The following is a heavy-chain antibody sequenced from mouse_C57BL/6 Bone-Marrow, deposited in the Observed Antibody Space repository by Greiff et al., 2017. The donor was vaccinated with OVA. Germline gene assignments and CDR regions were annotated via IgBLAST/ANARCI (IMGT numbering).Heavy chain of an antibody. Sequence: EVKLQQSGAELVKPGASVKLSCTASGFNIKDYYMPWVKQRTEQGLEWIGRIDPEDGETKYAPKVQGKAPITAETSSNTAYLQLSSLTSEDTAVYYCAISFITTGRGYFDVWGTGTTVTVSS. CDR2: IDPEDGET. J-gene: IGHJ1*03. CDR3: AISFITTGRGYFDV. V-gene: IGHV14-2*01. CDR1: GFNIKDYY. D-gene: IGHD1-1*01.